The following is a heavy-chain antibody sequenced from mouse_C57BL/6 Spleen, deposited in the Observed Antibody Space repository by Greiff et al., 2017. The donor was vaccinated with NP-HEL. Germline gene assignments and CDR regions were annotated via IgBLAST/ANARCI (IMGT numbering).Heavy chain of an antibody. CDR2: IDPSDSYT. Sequence: QVQLQQPGAELVRPGTSVKLSCKASGYTFTSYWMHWVKQRPGQGLEWIGVIDPSDSYTNYNQKFKGKATLTVDTSSSTAYMQLSSLTSEDSAVYYCARYDGSSLFAYWGQGTLVTVSA. CDR1: GYTFTSYW. J-gene: IGHJ3*01. CDR3: ARYDGSSLFAY. D-gene: IGHD2-3*01. V-gene: IGHV1-59*01.